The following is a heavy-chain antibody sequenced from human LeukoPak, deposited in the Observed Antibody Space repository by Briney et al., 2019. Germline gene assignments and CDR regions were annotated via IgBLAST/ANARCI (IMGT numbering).Heavy chain of an antibody. Sequence: TSETLSLTCTGSGGSISSSSYYWGWIRQPPRKGLEWIGSIYYSGSTYYNPSLKSRVTISVDTSKNQFSLKLSSVTAADTAVYYCARQRGLSSPFDYWGQGTLVTVSS. CDR1: GGSISSSSYY. J-gene: IGHJ4*02. CDR2: IYYSGST. CDR3: ARQRGLSSPFDY. V-gene: IGHV4-39*01. D-gene: IGHD2-15*01.